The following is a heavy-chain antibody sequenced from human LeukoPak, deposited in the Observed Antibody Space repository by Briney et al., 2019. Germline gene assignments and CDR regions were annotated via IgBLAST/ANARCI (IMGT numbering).Heavy chain of an antibody. CDR2: ISGSGDTT. J-gene: IGHJ5*02. D-gene: IGHD6-13*01. Sequence: GGSLRLSCAASGFTFSSYAMNWVRQAPGKGLEWVSTISGSGDTTYYADSVKGRFTISRDNSKNTLYLQMNSLRAEDTAVYYCAKDLRQQLVPGWFNPWGQGTLVTVSS. CDR1: GFTFSSYA. V-gene: IGHV3-23*01. CDR3: AKDLRQQLVPGWFNP.